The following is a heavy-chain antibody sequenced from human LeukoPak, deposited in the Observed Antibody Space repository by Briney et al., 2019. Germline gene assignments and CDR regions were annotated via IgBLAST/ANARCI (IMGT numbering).Heavy chain of an antibody. D-gene: IGHD2-2*01. CDR1: GGSISSSNW. CDR2: IYHSGST. J-gene: IGHJ4*02. V-gene: IGHV4-4*02. CDR3: AREDVPAAIFDY. Sequence: SETLSLTCAVSGGSISSSNWWSWVRQPPGKGLEWIGEIYHSGSTNYNPSLKSRVTISVDTSKNQFSLKLSSVTAADTAVYYCAREDVPAAIFDYWGQGTLVTVSS.